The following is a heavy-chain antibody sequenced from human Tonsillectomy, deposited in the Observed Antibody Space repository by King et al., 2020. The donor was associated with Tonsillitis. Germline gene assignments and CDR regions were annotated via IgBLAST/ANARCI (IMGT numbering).Heavy chain of an antibody. CDR1: GYTFTGHY. CDR3: ARGVTIFGVIIVQGMDV. D-gene: IGHD3-3*01. CDR2: INPNSGDT. Sequence: VQLVESGAEVKQPGASVQVTCKPSGYTFTGHYMQWVRQAPGQGLEWMGWINPNSGDTRYAQKFQGRVTLTRDPSISTAYMDLSSLRSDDTAVYYCARGVTIFGVIIVQGMDVWGQGTTVAVSS. J-gene: IGHJ6*02. V-gene: IGHV1-2*02.